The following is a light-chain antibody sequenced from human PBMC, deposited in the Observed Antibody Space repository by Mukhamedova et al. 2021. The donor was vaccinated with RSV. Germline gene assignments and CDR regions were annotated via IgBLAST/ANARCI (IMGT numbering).Light chain of an antibody. Sequence: SNIGAGYDVHWYQHSPGTAPKLLVYANINRPSGVPDRFSGSRSGTSASLAIGGLQAEDEADYYCQSYDRSMGGLHVIFGGGTKVT. V-gene: IGLV1-40*01. CDR1: SNIGAGYD. J-gene: IGLJ2*01. CDR2: ANI. CDR3: QSYDRSMGGLHVI.